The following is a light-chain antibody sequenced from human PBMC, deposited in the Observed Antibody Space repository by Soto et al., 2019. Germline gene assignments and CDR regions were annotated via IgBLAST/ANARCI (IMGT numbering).Light chain of an antibody. J-gene: IGKJ4*01. CDR1: QSVSSSY. CDR2: GAS. CDR3: QQYGSLLT. Sequence: EIVFTQSPGTLSLSPGERATLSCRASQSVSSSYLAWYQQKPGQAPRLLIYGASSRATGIPDRFSGSGSGTDFTLTISXLEPEDFAVYYCQQYGSLLTFGGGTKVDIK. V-gene: IGKV3-20*01.